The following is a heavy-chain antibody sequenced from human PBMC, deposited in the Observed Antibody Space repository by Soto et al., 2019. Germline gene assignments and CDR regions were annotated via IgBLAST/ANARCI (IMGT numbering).Heavy chain of an antibody. CDR2: ISYDGSNK. CDR1: GFTFSSYG. V-gene: IGHV3-30*18. Sequence: QVQLVESGGGVVQPGRSLRLSCAASGFTFSSYGMHWFRQAPGKGLEWVAVISYDGSNKYYADSVKGRFTISRDNSKNTLYLQMNSLRAEDTAVYYCAKLVGATTSGFDYWGQGTLVTVSS. D-gene: IGHD1-26*01. CDR3: AKLVGATTSGFDY. J-gene: IGHJ4*02.